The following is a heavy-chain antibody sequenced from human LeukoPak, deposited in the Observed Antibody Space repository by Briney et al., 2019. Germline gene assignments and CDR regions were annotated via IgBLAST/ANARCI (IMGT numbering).Heavy chain of an antibody. CDR2: IIDSGGST. J-gene: IGHJ6*02. Sequence: GGSLRLSCAASGFTFSSYAMSWVRQAPGKGLEWVSAIIDSGGSTYYADPVKGRFTISRDNSKNTLYLQMNTLRAEDTAVYYCAKILFGDYADMDVWGQGTTVTVSS. CDR1: GFTFSSYA. D-gene: IGHD3-3*01. V-gene: IGHV3-23*01. CDR3: AKILFGDYADMDV.